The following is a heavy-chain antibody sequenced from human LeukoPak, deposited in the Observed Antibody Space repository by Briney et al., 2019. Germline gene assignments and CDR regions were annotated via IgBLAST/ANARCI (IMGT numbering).Heavy chain of an antibody. CDR2: ISGSGGST. D-gene: IGHD3-3*01. V-gene: IGHV3-23*01. Sequence: PGGSLRLSCAASGFTFSSYAMSWVRQAPGKGLEWVSAISGSGGSTYYADSVKGRFTISRDNSKNTLYLQMNSLRAEDTAVYYCAKESDFWSGYYRLGFDYWGQGTLVTVSS. CDR1: GFTFSSYA. J-gene: IGHJ4*02. CDR3: AKESDFWSGYYRLGFDY.